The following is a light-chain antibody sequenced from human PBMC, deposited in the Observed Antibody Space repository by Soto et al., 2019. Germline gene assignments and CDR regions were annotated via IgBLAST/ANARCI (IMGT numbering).Light chain of an antibody. CDR3: QQFGSSSWT. Sequence: ESVLTQSPGTLSLSPWEKATLSCRASQRVSSSYLAWYQQKPGQAPRLLIYGASSRATGIPGRFSGSGSGTDFTLTVSRLEPEDFAVYYCQQFGSSSWTFGQGTKVEIK. V-gene: IGKV3-20*01. CDR2: GAS. J-gene: IGKJ1*01. CDR1: QRVSSSY.